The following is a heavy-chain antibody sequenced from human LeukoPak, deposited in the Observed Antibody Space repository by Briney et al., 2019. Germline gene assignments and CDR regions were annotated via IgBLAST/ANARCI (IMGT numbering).Heavy chain of an antibody. CDR1: SYTFTSYG. Sequence: ASVNVSCKASSYTFTSYGILWVRQATGQGLEGMGWMNPNSGNAGYAQKFQGRVTMTRNTSTSTAYMELSSLRSADTAVYYCARRRTVTTVTTSGCCWFDPWGQGTLVTVSS. D-gene: IGHD4-17*01. J-gene: IGHJ5*02. CDR2: MNPNSGNA. V-gene: IGHV1-8*02. CDR3: ARRRTVTTVTTSGCCWFDP.